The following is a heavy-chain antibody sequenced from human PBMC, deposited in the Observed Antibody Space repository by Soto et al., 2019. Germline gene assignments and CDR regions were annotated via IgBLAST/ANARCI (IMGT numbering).Heavy chain of an antibody. V-gene: IGHV1-69*13. D-gene: IGHD1-26*01. J-gene: IGHJ4*02. CDR2: IIPMFGTP. CDR3: AGGRDQPPVGLYIEF. CDR1: GGAFTDYI. Sequence: SVKVSCKASGGAFTDYIFDWVRQAPGQGLEWMGGIIPMFGTPKYAQKFQHRVTISADVSTGTAYMELTRLRFDDTAVYYCAGGRDQPPVGLYIEFWGEGTRVTVSS.